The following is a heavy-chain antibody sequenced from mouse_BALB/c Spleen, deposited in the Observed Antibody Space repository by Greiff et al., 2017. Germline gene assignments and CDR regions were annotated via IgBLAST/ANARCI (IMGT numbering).Heavy chain of an antibody. Sequence: SGAELVRPGASVTLSCKASGYTFTDYEMHWVKQTPVHGLEWIGAIDPETGGTAYNQKFKGKATLTADKSSSTAYMELRSLTSEDSAVYYCTGGYYDYWGQGTTLTVSS. CDR1: GYTFTDYE. V-gene: IGHV1-15*01. CDR3: TGGYYDY. CDR2: IDPETGGT. J-gene: IGHJ2*01.